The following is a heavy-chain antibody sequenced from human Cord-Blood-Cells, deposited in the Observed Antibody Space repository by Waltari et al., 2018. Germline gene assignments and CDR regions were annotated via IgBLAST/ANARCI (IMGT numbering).Heavy chain of an antibody. J-gene: IGHJ4*02. V-gene: IGHV1-24*01. CDR3: VHLSGSGSYYNYFDY. D-gene: IGHD3-10*01. CDR2: FDPEDGET. CDR1: GYTLAELS. Sequence: QVQLVQSADELKKPGASVKVSCKVSGYTLAELSLHRARQAPGKGLEWMGGFDPEDGETIYAPKFQGRVTMTEDTSTDTAYMELSSLRSEDTAVYYCVHLSGSGSYYNYFDYWGQGTLVTVSS.